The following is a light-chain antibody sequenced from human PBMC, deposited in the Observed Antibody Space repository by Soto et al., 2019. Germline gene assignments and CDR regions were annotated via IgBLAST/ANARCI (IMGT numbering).Light chain of an antibody. CDR1: QTISTL. V-gene: IGKV1-5*03. CDR2: KAS. Sequence: DIQMTQSPSTLSASVGDRVTITCRASQTISTLLAWYQQRPGKAPNLLIYKASSLESGVPSRFSGSGSGTEFTLTISSLQPDDFASYFCKQYRTYPWTFGQGTKVEVK. CDR3: KQYRTYPWT. J-gene: IGKJ1*01.